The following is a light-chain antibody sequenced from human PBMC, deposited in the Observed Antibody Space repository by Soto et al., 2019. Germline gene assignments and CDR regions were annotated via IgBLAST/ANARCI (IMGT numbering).Light chain of an antibody. CDR3: QVWDSSSDHVV. J-gene: IGLJ2*01. CDR1: NIGSKT. Sequence: VLSQPPSVSVAPGQTARITCGGNNIGSKTVHWYQKKPGQAPVLVVYDDSDRPSGNPERFSGSKSGNTATLTISRVEAGDEADYYSQVWDSSSDHVVFGGGTKLTVL. CDR2: DDS. V-gene: IGLV3-21*02.